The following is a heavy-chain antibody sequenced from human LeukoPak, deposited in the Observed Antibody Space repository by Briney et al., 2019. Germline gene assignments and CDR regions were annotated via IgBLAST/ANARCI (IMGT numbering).Heavy chain of an antibody. J-gene: IGHJ3*02. V-gene: IGHV1-69*01. CDR1: GGTFSSYA. D-gene: IGHD2-15*01. Sequence: SVKVSCKASGGTFSSYAISWVRQAPGQGLEWMGGIIPIFGTANYAQKFQGRVTITADESTSAAYMELSSLRSEDTAVYYCASQSPRAYCSGGSCYYDAFDIWGQGTVVTVSS. CDR2: IIPIFGTA. CDR3: ASQSPRAYCSGGSCYYDAFDI.